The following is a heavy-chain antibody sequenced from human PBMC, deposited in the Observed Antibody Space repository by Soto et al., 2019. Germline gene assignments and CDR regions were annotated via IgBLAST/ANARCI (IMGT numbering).Heavy chain of an antibody. V-gene: IGHV4-31*03. CDR3: ARGDYGDYSHYFDY. Sequence: KPSETLSLTCTVSGGSISSGGYYWSWIRQHPGKGLEWIGYIYYSGSTYYNPSLKSRVTISVDTSKNQFSLKLSSVTAADTAVYYCARGDYGDYSHYFDYWGQGTLVTVSS. D-gene: IGHD4-17*01. CDR1: GGSISSGGYY. J-gene: IGHJ4*02. CDR2: IYYSGST.